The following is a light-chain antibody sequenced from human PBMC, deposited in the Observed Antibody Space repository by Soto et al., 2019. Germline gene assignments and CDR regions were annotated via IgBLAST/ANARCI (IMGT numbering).Light chain of an antibody. CDR1: RSNIGSYT. J-gene: IGLJ3*02. Sequence: QSVLTQPPSASGTPGQRVTISCSGSRSNIGSYTVNWYQHLPRTAPELLIYSNNQRPSGVPDRFSGSKSGTSASLAVSGLQSEDEADYYCAAWDDSLNGWVFGGGTKLTVL. V-gene: IGLV1-44*01. CDR3: AAWDDSLNGWV. CDR2: SNN.